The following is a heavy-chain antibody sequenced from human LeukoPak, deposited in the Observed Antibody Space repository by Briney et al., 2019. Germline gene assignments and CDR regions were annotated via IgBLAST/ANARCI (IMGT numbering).Heavy chain of an antibody. CDR2: IWYDGSNK. V-gene: IGHV3-33*06. Sequence: GGSLRLSCAASGFTFSSYGMHWVRQAPGKGLEWVAVIWYDGSNKYYADSVKGRFTISRDNSKNTLYLQMNSLRAEDTAVYYCAKKRPPYDFWSGYSDYWGQGTLVTVSS. CDR1: GFTFSSYG. J-gene: IGHJ4*02. D-gene: IGHD3-3*01. CDR3: AKKRPPYDFWSGYSDY.